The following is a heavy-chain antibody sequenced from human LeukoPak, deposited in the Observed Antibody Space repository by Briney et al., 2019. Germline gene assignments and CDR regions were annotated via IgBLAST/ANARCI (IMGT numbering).Heavy chain of an antibody. D-gene: IGHD6-13*01. Sequence: SETLSLTCAVYGGSFSGYYWSWIRQPPGKGLEWIGEINHSGSTNYNPSLKSRVTISVDTSKNQFSLKLSSVTAANTAVYYCARVPLSSWYVHRVGGFDYWGQGTLVTVSS. CDR1: GGSFSGYY. V-gene: IGHV4-34*01. CDR2: INHSGST. J-gene: IGHJ4*02. CDR3: ARVPLSSWYVHRVGGFDY.